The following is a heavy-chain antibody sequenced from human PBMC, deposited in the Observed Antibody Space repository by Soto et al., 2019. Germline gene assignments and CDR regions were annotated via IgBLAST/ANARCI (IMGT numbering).Heavy chain of an antibody. CDR2: INPNSGGT. J-gene: IGHJ5*02. CDR1: GYTFTGYY. D-gene: IGHD1-1*01. V-gene: IGHV1-2*02. Sequence: QVQLVQSGAEVKKPGASVKVSCKASGYTFTGYYMHWVRQAPGQGLEWMGWINPNSGGTNYAQKFQGRVTMTRDTCISTAYMELSRLRSDDTAVYYCARDGTVQLERRGGWFDPWGQGTLVTVSS. CDR3: ARDGTVQLERRGGWFDP.